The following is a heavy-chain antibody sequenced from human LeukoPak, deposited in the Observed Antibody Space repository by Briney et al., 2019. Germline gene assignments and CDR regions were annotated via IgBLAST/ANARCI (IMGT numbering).Heavy chain of an antibody. V-gene: IGHV3-74*01. J-gene: IGHJ6*03. CDR1: GFTFSNYW. Sequence: GGSLRLSCAASGFTFSNYWMHWVGQAPGKGVVWVSRINSDGRSTNYADSVKGRFTISRDNAKNTLYLQMNSLRAEDTAVYYCARVSSGSYFGYYYYYMDVWGKGTTVTVSS. D-gene: IGHD1-26*01. CDR3: ARVSSGSYFGYYYYYMDV. CDR2: INSDGRST.